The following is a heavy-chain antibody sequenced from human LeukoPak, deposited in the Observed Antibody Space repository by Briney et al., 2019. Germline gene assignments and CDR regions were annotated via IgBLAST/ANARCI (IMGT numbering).Heavy chain of an antibody. J-gene: IGHJ4*02. CDR2: ISAYNGNT. CDR3: ARDLTFYSSMTLGVY. Sequence: GASVKVSCKASGYTFTSYGISWVRQAPGQGLEWMGGISAYNGNTNYAQKLQGRVTMTTDTSTSTAYMELRSLRSDDTAVYYCARDLTFYSSMTLGVYWGQGTLVTVSS. CDR1: GYTFTSYG. V-gene: IGHV1-18*01. D-gene: IGHD6-13*01.